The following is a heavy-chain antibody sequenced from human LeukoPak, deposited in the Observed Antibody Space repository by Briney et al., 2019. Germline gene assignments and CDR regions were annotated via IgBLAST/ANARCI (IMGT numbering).Heavy chain of an antibody. J-gene: IGHJ4*02. V-gene: IGHV4-59*01. Sequence: SETLSLTCTVSGGSISSAYWSWLRQPPGKGLEWIGYIYYTGSTNYNPSLKNRVTISVDTSRNQFSLKMSSVTAADTAVYYCARGAGWYRFWGQGTLVTVSS. CDR3: ARGAGWYRF. D-gene: IGHD6-19*01. CDR1: GGSISSAY. CDR2: IYYTGST.